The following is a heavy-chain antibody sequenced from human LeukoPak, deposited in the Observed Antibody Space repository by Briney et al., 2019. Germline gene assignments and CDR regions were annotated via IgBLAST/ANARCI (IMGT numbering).Heavy chain of an antibody. CDR2: IIPIFGIT. V-gene: IGHV1-69*04. J-gene: IGHJ5*02. CDR3: ARELVDGVTTRYNWFDP. Sequence: VASVKVSCKASGATFSSYAISWVRQAPGQGLEWMGRIIPIFGITNYAQKFQGRVTITADKFTSTAYMELSSLRSEDTAVYYCARELVDGVTTRYNWFDPWGQGTLVTVSS. CDR1: GATFSSYA. D-gene: IGHD4-11*01.